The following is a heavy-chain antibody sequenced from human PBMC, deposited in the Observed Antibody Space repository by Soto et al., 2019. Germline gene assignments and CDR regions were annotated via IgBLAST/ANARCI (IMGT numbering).Heavy chain of an antibody. Sequence: QVQLVQSGAEVKKPGASVKVSCKASGYTFVSYYIHWVRQAPGQGLEWMGIINPSGGGTSYAQKFSGRVTMTRDTSTDTVYMELSTLTSEDTAVYYCARDPAGPIEFAYWGQGTVVTVSS. CDR1: GYTFVSYY. V-gene: IGHV1-46*01. CDR3: ARDPAGPIEFAY. J-gene: IGHJ4*02. CDR2: INPSGGGT. D-gene: IGHD6-13*01.